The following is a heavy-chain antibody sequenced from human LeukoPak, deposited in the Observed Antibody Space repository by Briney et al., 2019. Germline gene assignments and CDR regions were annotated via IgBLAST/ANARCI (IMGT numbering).Heavy chain of an antibody. CDR2: IIPILGIA. J-gene: IGHJ3*02. CDR1: GGTFSSYA. CDR3: VYGARVSKTFDI. Sequence: SVKVSCKASGGTFSSYAISWVRQAPGQGLEWMGRIIPILGIANYAQKFQGRVTITADKSTSTAYMELSSLRSEDTAVYYCVYGARVSKTFDIWGQGTMVTVSS. D-gene: IGHD5/OR15-5a*01. V-gene: IGHV1-69*04.